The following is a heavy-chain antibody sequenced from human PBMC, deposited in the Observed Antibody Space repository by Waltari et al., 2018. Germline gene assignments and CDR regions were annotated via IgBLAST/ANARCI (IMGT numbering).Heavy chain of an antibody. CDR1: GFTFSSSG. CDR2: IRYDGSNK. J-gene: IGHJ4*02. V-gene: IGHV3-30*02. D-gene: IGHD4-17*01. CDR3: AKEADGGFNY. Sequence: QVQLVESGGGVVQPGGSLRLSCAAPGFTFSSSGMHWVRQAPGKGLEWVAFIRYDGSNKYYADSVKGRFTISRDNSKNTLYLQMNSLRAEDTAVYYCAKEADGGFNYWGQGTLVTVSS.